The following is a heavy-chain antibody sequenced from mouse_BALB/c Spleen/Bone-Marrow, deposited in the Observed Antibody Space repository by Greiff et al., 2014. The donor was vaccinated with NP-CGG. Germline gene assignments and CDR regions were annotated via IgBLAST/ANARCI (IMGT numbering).Heavy chain of an antibody. J-gene: IGHJ3*01. CDR1: GFNIKDTY. V-gene: IGHV14-3*02. CDR3: ASYYYGISLFAY. CDR2: IDPANGNT. Sequence: EVQLQQSGAELVKPGASVKLSCTASGFNIKDTYMHWVKQRPEQGLEWIGRIDPANGNTKYDPKFQGKATITADTSSNTAYLQLSSLTSEDTAVYYCASYYYGISLFAYWGQGTLVTVSA. D-gene: IGHD1-1*01.